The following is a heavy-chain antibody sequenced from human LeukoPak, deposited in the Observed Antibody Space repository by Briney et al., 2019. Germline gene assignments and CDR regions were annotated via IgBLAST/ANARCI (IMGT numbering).Heavy chain of an antibody. CDR3: TTIGSPFGVVIYYFDY. CDR2: IYYSGST. D-gene: IGHD3-3*01. CDR1: GGSISSYY. V-gene: IGHV4-59*01. J-gene: IGHJ4*02. Sequence: PSETLSLTCTVSGGSISSYYWSWIRQPPGKGLEWIGYIYYSGSTNYNPSLKSRVTISVDTSKNQFSLKLSSVTAADTAVYYCTTIGSPFGVVIYYFDYWGQGTLVTVSS.